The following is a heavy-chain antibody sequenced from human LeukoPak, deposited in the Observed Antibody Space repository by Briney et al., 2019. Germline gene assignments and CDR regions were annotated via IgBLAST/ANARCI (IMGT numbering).Heavy chain of an antibody. Sequence: PSETLSLTCTVFGDSITNSYWTWIRLPPGKGLEWIAYIYYTGYTNHNPSLKGRVSISVGTSKNQLSLKLISVTAADTAVYYCARAPIGSVDYWGPGAQVTVSS. CDR3: ARAPIGSVDY. J-gene: IGHJ4*02. CDR2: IYYTGYT. D-gene: IGHD1-1*01. V-gene: IGHV4-59*01. CDR1: GDSITNSY.